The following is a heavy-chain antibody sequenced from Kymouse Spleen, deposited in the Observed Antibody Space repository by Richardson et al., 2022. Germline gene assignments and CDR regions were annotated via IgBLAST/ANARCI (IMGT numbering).Heavy chain of an antibody. CDR2: INHSGST. CDR1: GGSFSGYY. V-gene: IGHV4-34*01. CDR3: ARGTGTRNFDY. Sequence: QVQLQQWGAGLLKPSETLSLTCAVYGGSFSGYYWSWIRQPPGKGLEWIGEINHSGSTNYNPSLKSRVTISVDTSKNQFSLKLSSVTAADTAVYYCARGTGTRNFDYWGQGTLVTVSS. J-gene: IGHJ4*02. D-gene: IGHD1-7*01.